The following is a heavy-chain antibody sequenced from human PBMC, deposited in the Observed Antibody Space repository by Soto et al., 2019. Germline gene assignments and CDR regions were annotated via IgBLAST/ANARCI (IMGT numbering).Heavy chain of an antibody. D-gene: IGHD6-6*01. CDR2: INSDGSST. CDR3: ARRIAARSSNYYYGMDV. V-gene: IGHV3-74*01. J-gene: IGHJ6*02. CDR1: GFTFSSYW. Sequence: SCAASGFTFSSYWMHWVRQAPGKGLVWVSRINSDGSSTSYADSVKGRFTISRDNAKNTLYLQMNSLRAEDTAVYYCARRIAARSSNYYYGMDVWGQGTMVTVSS.